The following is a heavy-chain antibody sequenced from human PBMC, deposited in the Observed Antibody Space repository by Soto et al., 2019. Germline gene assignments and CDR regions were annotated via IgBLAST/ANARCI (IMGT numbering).Heavy chain of an antibody. CDR2: INQDGSEI. V-gene: IGHV3-7*01. CDR3: ARDFHVRLGITYYYYMDV. Sequence: EVQLVESGGGLVQPGGSLRLSCAASGFTFRSYWMSWVRQAPGKGLEWVANINQDGSEIYYVDSVEGRFIISRDNAENSLYLQMNSLRAEDTAVYYCARDFHVRLGITYYYYMDVWGTGTTVTVSS. D-gene: IGHD7-27*01. J-gene: IGHJ6*03. CDR1: GFTFRSYW.